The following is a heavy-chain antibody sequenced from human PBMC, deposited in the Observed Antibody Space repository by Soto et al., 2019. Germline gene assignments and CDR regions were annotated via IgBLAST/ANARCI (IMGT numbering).Heavy chain of an antibody. J-gene: IGHJ5*02. CDR2: IIPIFGTA. CDR1: GGTFSSYA. D-gene: IGHD2-2*01. Sequence: QVQLVQSGAEVKKPGSSVKVSCKASGGTFSSYAISWVRQAPGQGLEWMGGIIPIFGTANYAQKFQGRVTITADESTSTAYMELRSRRSEDTAVYYCARGIVVVPAAPYNWFDPWGQGTLVTVSS. V-gene: IGHV1-69*01. CDR3: ARGIVVVPAAPYNWFDP.